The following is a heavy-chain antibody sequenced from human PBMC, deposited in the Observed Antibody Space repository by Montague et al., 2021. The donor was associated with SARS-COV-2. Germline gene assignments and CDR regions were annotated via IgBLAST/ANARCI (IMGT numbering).Heavy chain of an antibody. V-gene: IGHV4-59*01. CDR1: GVSINEYF. D-gene: IGHD4-11*01. CDR2: IFFNRGP. Sequence: SETLSLTCTVSGVSINEYFWTWIRQTPGKGLEWIGYIFFNRGPXXXAPXKNRVAISLDTSKSQVSLRLTSVTAADTAVYFCVSGRDGSYSHFHFWGQGALVTVSS. J-gene: IGHJ1*01. CDR3: VSGRDGSYSHFHF.